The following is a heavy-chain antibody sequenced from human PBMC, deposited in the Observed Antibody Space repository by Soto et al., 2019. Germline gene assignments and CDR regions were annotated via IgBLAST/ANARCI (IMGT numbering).Heavy chain of an antibody. CDR1: ANTFNSYD. Sequence: ASVKVSCKASANTFNSYDINWLLQATGQGLDWMGCMNPNSGNTGYAQKFQGRVTMTRDTSISTAYMELSSLRSEDTAVYYCAAGGRMAPYFEYWGQGTLVTVSS. D-gene: IGHD2-8*01. J-gene: IGHJ4*02. V-gene: IGHV1-8*01. CDR2: MNPNSGNT. CDR3: AAGGRMAPYFEY.